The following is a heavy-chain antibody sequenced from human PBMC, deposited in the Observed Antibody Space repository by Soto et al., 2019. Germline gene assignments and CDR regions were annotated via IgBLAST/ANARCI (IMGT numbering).Heavy chain of an antibody. J-gene: IGHJ4*02. D-gene: IGHD1-26*01. CDR3: ARTGGSYGAPNYFDY. V-gene: IGHV1-3*01. Sequence: ASVKVSCKASGYTFTSYAMHWVRQAPGQRLEWMGWINAGNGNTKYSQKFQGRVTITRDTSASTAYMELSSLRSEDTAVYYCARTGGSYGAPNYFDYGGQGPLVTVSS. CDR2: INAGNGNT. CDR1: GYTFTSYA.